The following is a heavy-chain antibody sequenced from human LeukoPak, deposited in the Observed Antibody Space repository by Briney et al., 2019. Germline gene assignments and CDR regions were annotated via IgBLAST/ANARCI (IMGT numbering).Heavy chain of an antibody. CDR3: ARDYCGGDCYSFDP. Sequence: PGRSLRLSCAAYGFTFSSYGMHWVRQAPGKGLEWVAVIWYDGSNKYYADSVKGRFTISRDNSKNTLYLQINSLRAEDTAVYYCARDYCGGDCYSFDPWGQGTLVTVSS. CDR1: GFTFSSYG. V-gene: IGHV3-33*01. J-gene: IGHJ5*02. CDR2: IWYDGSNK. D-gene: IGHD2-21*01.